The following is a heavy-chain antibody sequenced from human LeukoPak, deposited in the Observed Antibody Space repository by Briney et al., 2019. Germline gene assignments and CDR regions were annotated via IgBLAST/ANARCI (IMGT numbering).Heavy chain of an antibody. CDR1: GFTFSSYA. V-gene: IGHV3-64*04. CDR3: AREQDGDYYGMDV. J-gene: IGHJ6*02. Sequence: PGGSLRLSCSASGFTFSSYAMHWVRQAPGKGLEYVSVITSNGGSTYYADSVKGRFTISRDNSKNTLYLQMNSLRAEDTAVYYCAREQDGDYYGMDVWGQGTTVTVSS. D-gene: IGHD4-17*01. CDR2: ITSNGGST.